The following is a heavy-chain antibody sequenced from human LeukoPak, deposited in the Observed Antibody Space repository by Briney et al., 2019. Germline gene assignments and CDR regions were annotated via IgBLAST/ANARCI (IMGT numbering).Heavy chain of an antibody. CDR3: AKGRMSPYSSSWYYFDY. V-gene: IGHV3-30*18. CDR1: GFTFSSYG. CDR2: ISYGGSNK. J-gene: IGHJ4*02. D-gene: IGHD6-13*01. Sequence: GRSLRLSCAASGFTFSSYGMHWVRQAPGKGLEWVAVISYGGSNKYYADSVKGRFTISRDNSKNTLYLQVNSLRAEDTAVYYCAKGRMSPYSSSWYYFDYWGQGTLVTVSS.